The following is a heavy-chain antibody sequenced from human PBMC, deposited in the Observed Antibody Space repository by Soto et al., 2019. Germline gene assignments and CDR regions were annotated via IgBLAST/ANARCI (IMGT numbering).Heavy chain of an antibody. CDR3: ARKDGYAQGFDY. CDR1: GSSVTNTTYF. J-gene: IGHJ4*02. CDR2: IYYSGTT. D-gene: IGHD5-12*01. V-gene: IGHV4-39*07. Sequence: SESLSLTCVVSGSSVTNTTYFWGWIRQPPGKGPEWIGSIYYSGTTYSNPSLKSRLTMSIDTSKNQFSLKLSSVTAADTAVYYCARKDGYAQGFDYWGQGTLVTV.